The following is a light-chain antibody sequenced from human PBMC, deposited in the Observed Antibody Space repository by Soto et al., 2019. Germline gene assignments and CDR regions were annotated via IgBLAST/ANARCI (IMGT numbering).Light chain of an antibody. CDR3: QQYGSSLYT. J-gene: IGKJ2*01. V-gene: IGKV3-20*01. Sequence: EIVLTQSPGTLSLSPGERATLSCRASQSVSSSYLAWHQQKSGQAPRLLIYGASSRATGIPDRFSGSGSGTDFTLTISRLEPEDFAVYYCQQYGSSLYTFGQGTKVEIK. CDR1: QSVSSSY. CDR2: GAS.